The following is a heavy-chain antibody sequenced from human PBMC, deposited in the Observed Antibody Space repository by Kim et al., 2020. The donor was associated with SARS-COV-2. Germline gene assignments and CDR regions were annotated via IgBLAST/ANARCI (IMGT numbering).Heavy chain of an antibody. J-gene: IGHJ6*02. CDR3: ARLSLLNYYYYGMDV. D-gene: IGHD2-15*01. V-gene: IGHV1-3*01. Sequence: QKFQGRVTITRDTSASTAYMELSSLRSEDTAVYYCARLSLLNYYYYGMDVWGQGTTVTVSS.